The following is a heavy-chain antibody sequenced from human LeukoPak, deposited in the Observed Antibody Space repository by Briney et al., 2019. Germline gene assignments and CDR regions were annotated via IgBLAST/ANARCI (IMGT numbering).Heavy chain of an antibody. J-gene: IGHJ6*04. CDR3: AARDNGNDLLSYHARDV. D-gene: IGHD1-1*01. CDR1: GGSFRRYA. Sequence: RASVKVSCKASGGSFRRYAFAWVRQAPAQGLEWMGGIMPVLDTGSYAQGFQGSVTITADRSTSTAYMELRSLRPEDTALYDCAARDNGNDLLSYHARDVWGNGTTVTVSS. CDR2: IMPVLDTG. V-gene: IGHV1-69*06.